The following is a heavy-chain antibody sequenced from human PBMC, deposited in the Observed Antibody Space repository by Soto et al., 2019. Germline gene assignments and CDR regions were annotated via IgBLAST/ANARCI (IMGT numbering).Heavy chain of an antibody. J-gene: IGHJ4*02. D-gene: IGHD3-22*01. CDR1: GGSIRTYY. Sequence: SETLSLTCTVSGGSIRTYYWSWIRQPPGKGLEWIGDFYSSGSPHHNPSLKNRVSISEDRSKNEFSLKLSSVTAADTAIYYCAREFYYDSSGIGFDSWGQGTLVTVSS. V-gene: IGHV4-59*01. CDR3: AREFYYDSSGIGFDS. CDR2: FYSSGSP.